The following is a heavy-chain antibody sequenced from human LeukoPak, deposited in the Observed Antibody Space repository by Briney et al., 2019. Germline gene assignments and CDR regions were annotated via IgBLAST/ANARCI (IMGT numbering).Heavy chain of an antibody. CDR3: ARDLTVTTFDY. Sequence: GGSLRLSCAASGFTFSTYSMNWVRQAPGKGLEWVSSISSSSSYKYYADSVKGRFTISRDNAKNSLPLQMNSLRADDTAVYYCARDLTVTTFDYWGQGTLVTVSS. D-gene: IGHD4-17*01. CDR1: GFTFSTYS. J-gene: IGHJ4*02. CDR2: ISSSSSYK. V-gene: IGHV3-21*01.